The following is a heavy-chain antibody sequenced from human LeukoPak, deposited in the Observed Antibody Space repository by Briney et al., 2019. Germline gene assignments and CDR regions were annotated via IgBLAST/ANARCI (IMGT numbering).Heavy chain of an antibody. CDR2: INHSGST. J-gene: IGHJ4*02. CDR3: ARRGRSGLAAFDY. D-gene: IGHD3-16*01. CDR1: GGSFSGYY. V-gene: IGHV4-34*01. Sequence: SETLSLTCAVYGGSFSGYYWSWIRQPPGKGLEWIGEINHSGSTNYNPSLKSRVTISVDTSKNQFSLKLSSVTAADTAVYYCARRGRSGLAAFDYWGQGTLVTVPS.